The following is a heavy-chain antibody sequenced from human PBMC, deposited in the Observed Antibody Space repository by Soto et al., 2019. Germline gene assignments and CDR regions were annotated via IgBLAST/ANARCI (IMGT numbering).Heavy chain of an antibody. V-gene: IGHV3-30*18. Sequence: QVQLVESGGGVVQPGRSLRLSCVASGFTFSSYGMHWVRQAPGKGLEWVAVISYDGSNKYYADSVKGRFTISRDNSKNTLYLQMNSLRAEDTAVYYCAKEDYAYYGMDVWGQGTTVTVSS. CDR3: AKEDYAYYGMDV. CDR1: GFTFSSYG. J-gene: IGHJ6*02. CDR2: ISYDGSNK.